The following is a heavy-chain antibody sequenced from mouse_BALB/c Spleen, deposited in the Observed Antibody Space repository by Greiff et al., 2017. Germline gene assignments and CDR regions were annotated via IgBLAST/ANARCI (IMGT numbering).Heavy chain of an antibody. J-gene: IGHJ3*01. D-gene: IGHD2-4*01. CDR3: ARGEYDYGGGFAY. CDR2: ISSGGSYT. V-gene: IGHV5-9-4*01. Sequence: EVKVVESGGGLVKPGGSLKLSCAASGFTFSSYAMSWVRQSPEKRLEWVAEISSGGSYTYYPDTVTGRFTISRDNAKNTLYLEMSSLRSEDTAMYYCARGEYDYGGGFAYWGQGTLVTVSA. CDR1: GFTFSSYA.